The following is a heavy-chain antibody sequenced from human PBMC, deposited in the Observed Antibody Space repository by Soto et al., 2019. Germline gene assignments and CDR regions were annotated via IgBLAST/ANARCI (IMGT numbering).Heavy chain of an antibody. CDR2: ISSSSSYI. CDR1: GFTFSSYS. D-gene: IGHD6-13*01. Sequence: GGSLKLSCAASGFTFSSYSINWARQAPGKGLEWVSSISSSSSYIYYADSVKGRFTISRDNAKNSLYLQMNSLRAEDTAVYYCAAAGGTSDFDYWGQGTLVTVSS. V-gene: IGHV3-21*01. J-gene: IGHJ4*02. CDR3: AAAGGTSDFDY.